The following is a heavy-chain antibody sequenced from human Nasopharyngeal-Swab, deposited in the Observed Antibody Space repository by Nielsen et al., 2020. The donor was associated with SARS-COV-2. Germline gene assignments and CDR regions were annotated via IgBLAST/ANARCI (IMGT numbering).Heavy chain of an antibody. J-gene: IGHJ6*03. V-gene: IGHV5-51*01. CDR2: IYPGDSDT. D-gene: IGHD3-10*01. CDR1: GYSFTSYW. Sequence: GESLKISCKGSGYSFTSYWIGWVRQMPGKGLEWMGIIYPGDSDTRYSPSFQGQVTISTAKSLSTAYLQWSSLKASDTAMYYCARHVPFSGSNYMDVWGKGTTVTVSS. CDR3: ARHVPFSGSNYMDV.